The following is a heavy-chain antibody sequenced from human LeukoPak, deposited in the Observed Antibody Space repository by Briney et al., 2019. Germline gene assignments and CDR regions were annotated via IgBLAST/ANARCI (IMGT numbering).Heavy chain of an antibody. CDR3: ARASIFGVVTPYYFDY. CDR1: GGTFSSYA. V-gene: IGHV1-69*01. CDR2: IIPIFGTA. D-gene: IGHD3-3*01. Sequence: ASVKVSCKASGGTFSSYAISWVRQAPGQGREWMGGIIPIFGTANYAQKFQGRVTITADESTSRDYMELSSLRSEDAAVYYCARASIFGVVTPYYFDYWGQGTLVTVSS. J-gene: IGHJ4*02.